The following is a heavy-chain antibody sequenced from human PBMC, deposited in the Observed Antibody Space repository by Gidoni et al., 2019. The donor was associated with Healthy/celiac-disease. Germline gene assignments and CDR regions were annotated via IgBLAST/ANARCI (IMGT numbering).Heavy chain of an antibody. Sequence: QVQLQQWGAGLLKPSETLSLTCAVYGGSFSGYYWSWIRQPPGKGLEWIGEINHSGSTNYNPSLKSRVTISVDTSKNQFSLKLSSVTAADTAVYYCARGGLVATKPGPEVWDYWGQGTLVTVSS. CDR1: GGSFSGYY. D-gene: IGHD5-12*01. V-gene: IGHV4-34*01. CDR2: INHSGST. J-gene: IGHJ4*02. CDR3: ARGGLVATKPGPEVWDY.